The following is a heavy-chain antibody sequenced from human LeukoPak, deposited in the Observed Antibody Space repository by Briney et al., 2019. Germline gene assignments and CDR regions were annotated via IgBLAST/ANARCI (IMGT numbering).Heavy chain of an antibody. CDR3: GKDLWGSSWYNWFDP. D-gene: IGHD6-13*01. V-gene: IGHV3-23*01. CDR2: ISDSGGNT. CDR1: GLTFSSYA. J-gene: IGHJ5*02. Sequence: GGSLRLSCAASGLTFSSYAVSWVRQAPGKGLEWVSSISDSGGNTYYADSVQGRFTLSRDNSKNTLCLQMNSLRADDTAVYYCGKDLWGSSWYNWFDPWGQGTLVTVAS.